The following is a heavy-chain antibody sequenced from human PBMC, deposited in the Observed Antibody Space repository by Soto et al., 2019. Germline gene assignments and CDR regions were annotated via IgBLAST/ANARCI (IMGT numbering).Heavy chain of an antibody. V-gene: IGHV4-4*07. CDR2: IYVSGST. J-gene: IGHJ6*02. CDR1: GGSLSSYY. D-gene: IGHD6-13*01. CDR3: ARDNQQPEEYYYGLDV. Sequence: SETLSLTCTVSGGSLSSYYWNWIRQPAGKGLEWIGRIYVSGSTNYNPSLKSRVTMSVDTSKNQFSLKLSSVTAADTAVYYCARDNQQPEEYYYGLDVWGQGTTVTVSS.